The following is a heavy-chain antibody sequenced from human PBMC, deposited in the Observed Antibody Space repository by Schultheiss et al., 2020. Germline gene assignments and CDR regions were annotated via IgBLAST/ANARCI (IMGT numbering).Heavy chain of an antibody. Sequence: GGSLRLSCAASGFTFSSYSMNWVRQAQGKGLEWVSYISSSGSTIYYADSVKGRFTISRDNAKNSLYLQINSLRAEDTAVYYCARAGAYCSGGTCYLSWFDPWGRRTLVTVAS. J-gene: IGHJ5*02. CDR1: GFTFSSYS. D-gene: IGHD2-15*01. CDR2: ISSSGSTI. V-gene: IGHV3-48*04. CDR3: ARAGAYCSGGTCYLSWFDP.